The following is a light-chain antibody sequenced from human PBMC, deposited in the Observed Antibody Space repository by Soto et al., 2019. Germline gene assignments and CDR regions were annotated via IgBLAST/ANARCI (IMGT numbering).Light chain of an antibody. CDR3: QSYDSSLSGSHVV. Sequence: QSVLTQPPSVSGAPGQRVTISCTGSSSNIGAGYDVHWYQQLPGTAPKLLIYGNSNRPSGVRDRFSGSKSGTSASLAITGLQAEDEADYYCQSYDSSLSGSHVVFGGGTKLTVL. CDR1: SSNIGAGYD. CDR2: GNS. V-gene: IGLV1-40*01. J-gene: IGLJ2*01.